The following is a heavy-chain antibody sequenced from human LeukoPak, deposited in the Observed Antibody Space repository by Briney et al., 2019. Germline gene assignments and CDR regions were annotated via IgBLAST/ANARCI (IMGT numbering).Heavy chain of an antibody. CDR3: ARDSSGYQ. V-gene: IGHV3-7*01. J-gene: IGHJ4*02. Sequence: GGSLRLSCAASGFTFSTYWMSWVRQAPGKGLEWVANIKEDGSEKHYEDSVKGRFTISRDNAKNSLYLQMNSLRAEDTAVYYCARDSSGYQWGQGTLVTVSS. CDR2: IKEDGSEK. CDR1: GFTFSTYW. D-gene: IGHD3-22*01.